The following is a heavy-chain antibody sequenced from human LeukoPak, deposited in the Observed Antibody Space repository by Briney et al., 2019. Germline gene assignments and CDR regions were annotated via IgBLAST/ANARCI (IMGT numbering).Heavy chain of an antibody. J-gene: IGHJ4*02. CDR2: INSDGRST. Sequence: GGSLRLSCAASGFTFSSYWMQWVRQAPGKGLVWVSRINSDGRSTSYADSVKGRFTISRDNAKNTLYLRMHSLRAEDTAVYYCARESSGSYWGTDYWGQGTLVTVSS. CDR1: GFTFSSYW. CDR3: ARESSGSYWGTDY. V-gene: IGHV3-74*01. D-gene: IGHD1-26*01.